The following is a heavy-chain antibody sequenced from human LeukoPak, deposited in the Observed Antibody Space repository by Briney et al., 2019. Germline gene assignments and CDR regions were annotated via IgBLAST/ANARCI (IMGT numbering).Heavy chain of an antibody. J-gene: IGHJ4*02. D-gene: IGHD6-6*01. V-gene: IGHV1-2*02. CDR3: TRDPLEYSSSLTIDY. CDR2: INPNSGGT. CDR1: GYTFTGYY. Sequence: VSVKVSCKASGYTFTGYYMHWVRQAPGQGLEWMGWINPNSGGTNYAQKFQGRVTMTRDTSISTAYMELSRLRSDDTAVYYCTRDPLEYSSSLTIDYWGQGTLVTVSS.